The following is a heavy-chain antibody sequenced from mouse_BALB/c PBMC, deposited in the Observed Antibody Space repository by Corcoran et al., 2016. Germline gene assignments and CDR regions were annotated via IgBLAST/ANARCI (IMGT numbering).Heavy chain of an antibody. D-gene: IGHD1-1*01. CDR3: ARDYYGSSYFDY. J-gene: IGHJ2*01. CDR2: ISYDGSN. V-gene: IGHV3-6*02. CDR1: GYSITSGYC. Sequence: DVQLQEAGPGLVKPSQSLSLTCSVTGYSITSGYCWNWIRQFPGNKLEWMGYISYDGSNNYNPSLKNRISIPRDTSKNQFFLKLNSVTTEDTATYYCARDYYGSSYFDYCGQGTTLTVSS.